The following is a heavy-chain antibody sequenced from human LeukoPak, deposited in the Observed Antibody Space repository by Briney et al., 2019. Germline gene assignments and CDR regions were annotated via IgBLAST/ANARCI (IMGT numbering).Heavy chain of an antibody. D-gene: IGHD6-13*01. V-gene: IGHV5-51*01. CDR2: IYPGDSDT. CDR3: ARLVCSWYSYYYYYYMDV. CDR1: GYSFTSYW. J-gene: IGHJ6*03. Sequence: GESLKISCKGSGYSFTSYWIGWVRQMPGKGLEWMGIIYPGDSDTRYSPSFQGQVTISADKSISTAYLQWSSLKASDTAMYCCARLVCSWYSYYYYYYMDVWGKGTTVTVSS.